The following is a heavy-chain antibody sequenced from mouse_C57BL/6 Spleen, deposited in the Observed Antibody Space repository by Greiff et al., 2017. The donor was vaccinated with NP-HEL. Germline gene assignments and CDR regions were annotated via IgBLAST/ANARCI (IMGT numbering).Heavy chain of an antibody. V-gene: IGHV1-66*01. CDR1: GYSFTSYY. D-gene: IGHD2-4*01. CDR3: ARYDYGPYYFDY. J-gene: IGHJ2*01. Sequence: VQLQQSGPELVKPGASVKISCKASGYSFTSYYIHWVKQRPGQGLEWIGWIYPGSGNTKYNEKFKGKATLTADTSSSTAYMQLSSLTSEDSAVYYCARYDYGPYYFDYWGQGTTLTVSS. CDR2: IYPGSGNT.